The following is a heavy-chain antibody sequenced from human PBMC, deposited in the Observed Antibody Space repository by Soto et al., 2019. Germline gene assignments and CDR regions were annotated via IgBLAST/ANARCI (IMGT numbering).Heavy chain of an antibody. D-gene: IGHD3-3*02. CDR2: IYTSGST. J-gene: IGHJ4*02. V-gene: IGHV4-4*07. CDR3: AKDRGAFAD. Sequence: SGGLPLRCSGSGGTMRSYDWSGFRQPVGQGLEWIGRIYTSGSTNYNPSLKSRVTMSVDTSKNQFSLKLSSVTAADTAGYYCAKDRGAFADWGRGSLVIVSS. CDR1: GGTMRSYD.